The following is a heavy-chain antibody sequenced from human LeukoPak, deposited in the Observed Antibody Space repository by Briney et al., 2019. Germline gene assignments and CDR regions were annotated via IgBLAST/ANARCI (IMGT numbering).Heavy chain of an antibody. Sequence: GGSLRLSCAASGFTFSSYWMSWVRQAPGKGLEWVSGISWNSGSIGYADSVKGRITISRDNAKNSLYLQMNSLRAEDMALYYCAKTAVATPYYFDYWGQGTLVTVSS. CDR3: AKTAVATPYYFDY. CDR1: GFTFSSYW. V-gene: IGHV3-9*03. D-gene: IGHD6-19*01. J-gene: IGHJ4*02. CDR2: ISWNSGSI.